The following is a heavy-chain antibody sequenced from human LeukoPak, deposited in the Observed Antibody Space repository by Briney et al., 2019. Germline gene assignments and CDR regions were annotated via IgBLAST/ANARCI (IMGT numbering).Heavy chain of an antibody. CDR1: GGSISSSSYY. Sequence: PSETLSLTCTVSGGSISSSSYYWGWIRQPPGKGLEWIGSIYYSGSTYYNPSLKSRVTISVDTSKNQFSLKLSSVTAADTAVYYCARHILTGYYPHYYYYGMDVWGPGTTVTVSS. D-gene: IGHD3-9*01. J-gene: IGHJ6*02. V-gene: IGHV4-39*01. CDR2: IYYSGST. CDR3: ARHILTGYYPHYYYYGMDV.